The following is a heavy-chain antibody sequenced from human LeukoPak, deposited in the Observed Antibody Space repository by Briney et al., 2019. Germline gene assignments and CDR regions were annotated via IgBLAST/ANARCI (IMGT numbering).Heavy chain of an antibody. CDR3: ARSSYSSSSSV. Sequence: GGSLRLSCAVSGFTFSGFWMSWSRQAPGKGLEWVASINSDGSEGYYADVVKGRFTISRDNAKNSLYLQINRLRAEDTAVYYCARSSYSSSSSVWGQGTMVTVSS. CDR1: GFTFSGFW. D-gene: IGHD6-6*01. J-gene: IGHJ3*01. CDR2: INSDGSEG. V-gene: IGHV3-7*03.